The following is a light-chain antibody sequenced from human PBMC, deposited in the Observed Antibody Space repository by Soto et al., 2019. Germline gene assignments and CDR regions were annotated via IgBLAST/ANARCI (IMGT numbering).Light chain of an antibody. CDR2: DAS. V-gene: IGKV3-11*01. CDR3: QHFGGTTFT. Sequence: PGERDTLSFRASQSVSSYLAWYQQKPGQAPRLLIYDASNRATGIPARFSGSGSGTHFTLTISRLEPGDFAVYYCQHFGGTTFTFGQGTRLEIK. J-gene: IGKJ5*01. CDR1: QSVSSY.